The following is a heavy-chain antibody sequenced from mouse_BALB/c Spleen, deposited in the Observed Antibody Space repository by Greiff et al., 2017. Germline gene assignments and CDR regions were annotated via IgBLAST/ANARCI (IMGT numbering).Heavy chain of an antibody. J-gene: IGHJ3*01. CDR2: IWGDGST. Sequence: VQGVESGPGLVAPSQSLSITCTVSGFSLTGYGVNWVRQPPGKGLEWLGMIWGDGSTDYNSALKPRLSISKDNSKSQVFLKMNSLQTDDTARYYCARGYYGNYLAYWGQGTLVTVSA. CDR1: GFSLTGYG. V-gene: IGHV2-6-7*01. CDR3: ARGYYGNYLAY. D-gene: IGHD2-1*01.